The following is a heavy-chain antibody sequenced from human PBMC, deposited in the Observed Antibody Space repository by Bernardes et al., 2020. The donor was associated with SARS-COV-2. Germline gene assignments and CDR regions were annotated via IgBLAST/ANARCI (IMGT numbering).Heavy chain of an antibody. J-gene: IGHJ6*02. CDR1: GASIRSPDYF. V-gene: IGHV4-61*08. Sequence: SETLSLTCTVSGASIRSPDYFWNWVRQSPGMGLVWIGNIFFSGTNHRNPSLKSRVTISVDTSKNQFSLKLYSVTTADTAVYYCARLRAYGVENYYGMDVWGPGTTVSVSS. CDR3: ARLRAYGVENYYGMDV. CDR2: IFFSGTN. D-gene: IGHD3-3*01.